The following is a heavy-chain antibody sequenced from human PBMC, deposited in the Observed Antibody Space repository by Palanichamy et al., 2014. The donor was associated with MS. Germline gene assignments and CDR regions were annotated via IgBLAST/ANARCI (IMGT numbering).Heavy chain of an antibody. J-gene: IGHJ6*02. CDR3: ARATGTDQRRLRVDYYYGMDV. CDR2: ISYDGSNK. V-gene: IGHV3-30-3*01. D-gene: IGHD5-24*01. CDR1: GFAFSSYA. Sequence: QVQLVESGGGVVQPGRSLRLSCAASGFAFSSYAMHWVRQAPGKGLEWVAVISYDGSNKYYADSVKGRFTISRDNSKNTLYLQMNSLRTEDTAVYYCARATGTDQRRLRVDYYYGMDVWGQGTTVTVSS.